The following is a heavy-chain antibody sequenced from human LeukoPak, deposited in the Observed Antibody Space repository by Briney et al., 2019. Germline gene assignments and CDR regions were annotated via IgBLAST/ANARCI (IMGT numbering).Heavy chain of an antibody. CDR1: GGSISSSSYY. J-gene: IGHJ5*02. D-gene: IGHD4-17*01. V-gene: IGHV4-61*05. CDR3: ARRGDDYGDYVRFDP. Sequence: SETLSLTCTVSGGSISSSSYYWGWIRQPPGKGLEWIGRIYTSGSTNYNPSLKSRVTMSVDTSKNQFSLKLSSVTAADTAVYYCARRGDDYGDYVRFDPWGQGTLVTVSS. CDR2: IYTSGST.